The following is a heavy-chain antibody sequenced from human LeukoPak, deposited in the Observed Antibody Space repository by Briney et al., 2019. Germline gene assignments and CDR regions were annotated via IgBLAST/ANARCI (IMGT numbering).Heavy chain of an antibody. J-gene: IGHJ4*02. CDR1: GGSISSHY. CDR2: IYYSGST. Sequence: KTSETLSLTCTVSGGSISSHYWSWIRQPPGKGLEWIGYIYYSGSTNYNPSLKSRVTISVGTSKNQFSLKLSSVTAADTAVYYCAREIASDYWGQGTLVTVSS. D-gene: IGHD3-3*02. V-gene: IGHV4-59*11. CDR3: AREIASDY.